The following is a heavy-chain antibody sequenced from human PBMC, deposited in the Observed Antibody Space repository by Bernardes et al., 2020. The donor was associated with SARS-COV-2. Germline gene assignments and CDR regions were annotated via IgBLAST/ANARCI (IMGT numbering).Heavy chain of an antibody. D-gene: IGHD5-12*01. CDR3: ARGGGWLQHPDYYGMDV. Sequence: SVQVSCKASGGTFSSYAISWVRQAPGQGLEWMGRIIPIFGTANYAQKFQGRVTITADESTSTAYMELSSLRSEDTAVYYCARGGGWLQHPDYYGMDVWGQGTTVTVSS. CDR2: IIPIFGTA. J-gene: IGHJ6*02. V-gene: IGHV1-69*13. CDR1: GGTFSSYA.